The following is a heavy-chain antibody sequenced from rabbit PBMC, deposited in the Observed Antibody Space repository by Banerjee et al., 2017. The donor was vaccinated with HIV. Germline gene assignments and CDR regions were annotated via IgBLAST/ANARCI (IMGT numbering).Heavy chain of an antibody. J-gene: IGHJ4*01. V-gene: IGHV1S7*01. Sequence: HLKESGGGLVQPGGSLKLSCKASGFTLSSYYMNWVRQAPGKGLEWIGYIDPVFGITYYANWVNGRFSISRENAQNTVSLQLNSLTVADTATYFCVRNSGWGVSYFTLWGPGTLVTVS. CDR1: GFTLSSYY. CDR2: IDPVFGIT. CDR3: VRNSGWGVSYFTL. D-gene: IGHD4-1*01.